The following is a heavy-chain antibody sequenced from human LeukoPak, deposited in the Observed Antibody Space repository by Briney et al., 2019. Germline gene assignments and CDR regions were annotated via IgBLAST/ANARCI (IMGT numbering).Heavy chain of an antibody. Sequence: GGSLRLSCAASGLRGRSKYMGGVRQAPKKKLESVSVIYSWGSKYYADSVKGRFTISRDNCKDRLYLQMHGLRAEDTAVYYCARVGGGYDFGYWGQGTLVTVSS. V-gene: IGHV3-53*01. CDR1: GLRGRSKY. CDR2: IYSWGSK. J-gene: IGHJ4*02. CDR3: ARVGGGYDFGY. D-gene: IGHD3-3*01.